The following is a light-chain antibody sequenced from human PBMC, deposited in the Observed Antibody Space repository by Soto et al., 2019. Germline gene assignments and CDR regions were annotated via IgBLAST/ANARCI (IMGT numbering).Light chain of an antibody. CDR1: QSVSSSY. Sequence: ENVLKQAPGTLSLYPGERATISCRASQSVSSSYLAWYQQKPGQAPRLLIYGASSRATGIPDRFSGSGSGTDFTLTISRLEPEDFAVYYCQQYGSSQWTFGQGTKVDIK. V-gene: IGKV3-20*01. CDR3: QQYGSSQWT. J-gene: IGKJ1*01. CDR2: GAS.